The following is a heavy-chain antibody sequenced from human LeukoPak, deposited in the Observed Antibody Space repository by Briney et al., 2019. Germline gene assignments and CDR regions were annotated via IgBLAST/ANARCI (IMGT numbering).Heavy chain of an antibody. V-gene: IGHV3-48*04. CDR2: ISSSGSTI. Sequence: GGSLRLSCAASGFTFSTYSMNWVRQAPGKGLEWVSYISSSGSTIYYADSVKGRFTISRDNAKNSLYLQMNSLRAEDTAVYYCARASGSRTTTNFDYWGQGTLVTVSS. D-gene: IGHD1-1*01. CDR1: GFTFSTYS. J-gene: IGHJ4*02. CDR3: ARASGSRTTTNFDY.